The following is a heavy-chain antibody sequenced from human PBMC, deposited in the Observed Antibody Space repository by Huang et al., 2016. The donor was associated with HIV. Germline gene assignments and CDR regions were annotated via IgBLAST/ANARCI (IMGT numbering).Heavy chain of an antibody. CDR3: ARAYHYDSNAIWGLDL. D-gene: IGHD3-22*01. J-gene: IGHJ5*02. Sequence: EVQLVESGGGLVKPGGSLRLSCAASGFPFSVYSMNWVRQATGRGLELVSSITSSSDYIYNADSVKGRFTVSRDNAKNSLYLQMNSLKAEDTAVYYCARAYHYDSNAIWGLDLWGQGTLVSVSS. CDR2: ITSSSDYI. V-gene: IGHV3-21*02. CDR1: GFPFSVYS.